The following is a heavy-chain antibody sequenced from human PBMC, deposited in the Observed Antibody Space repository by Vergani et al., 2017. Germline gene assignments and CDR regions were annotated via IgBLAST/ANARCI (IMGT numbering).Heavy chain of an antibody. Sequence: QVQLVESGGGVVQPGRSLRLSCAASGFTFSNYAMHWVRQAPGKGLECVAIISYDGSNKYYVDSVKGRFIISRDNSKNTLYLQMNSLRAEDTAVYYCARDPGQYSSSQNYYYYMDVWGKGTTVTVSS. CDR1: GFTFSNYA. CDR3: ARDPGQYSSSQNYYYYMDV. CDR2: ISYDGSNK. J-gene: IGHJ6*03. V-gene: IGHV3-30-3*01. D-gene: IGHD6-13*01.